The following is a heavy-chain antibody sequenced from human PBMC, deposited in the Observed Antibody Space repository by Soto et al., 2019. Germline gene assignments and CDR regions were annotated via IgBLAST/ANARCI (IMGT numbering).Heavy chain of an antibody. CDR2: IYYSGST. CDR1: GGSLSSYY. CDR3: ARSGYSSRWFFDY. J-gene: IGHJ4*01. D-gene: IGHD6-19*01. V-gene: IGHV4-59*08. Sequence: QVQLQESGPGLVKPSETLSLTCTVSGGSLSSYYWSWIRQPPGKGLEWIGYIYYSGSTNYNPSLKRRLTISVDTSKNQFSLKLSSVTAADTAVYYCARSGYSSRWFFDYWGQRTLVTVSS.